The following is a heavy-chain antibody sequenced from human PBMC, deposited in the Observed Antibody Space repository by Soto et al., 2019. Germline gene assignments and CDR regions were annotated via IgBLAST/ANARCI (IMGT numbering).Heavy chain of an antibody. CDR2: IYYSGST. V-gene: IGHV4-31*03. CDR3: ARDANSAGPMDV. J-gene: IGHJ6*02. Sequence: ASETLSLTCTVSGGSISSGGYYWSWIRQHPGKGLEWIGYIYYSGSTYYNPSLKSRVTISVDTSKNQFSLKLSSVTAADTAVYYCARDANSAGPMDVWGQGTTVTVSS. CDR1: GGSISSGGYY. D-gene: IGHD6-13*01.